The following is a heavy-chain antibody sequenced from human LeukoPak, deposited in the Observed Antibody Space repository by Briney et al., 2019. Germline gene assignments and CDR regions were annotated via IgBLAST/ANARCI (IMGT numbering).Heavy chain of an antibody. D-gene: IGHD5-12*01. Sequence: GRSLRLSCAASGFTFSSYGMHWVRQAPGKGLEWVAVIWYDGSNKYYADSVKGRFTISRDNSKNTLYLQMNSLRAEDTAVYYCAAIPVATIGNFDYWGQGTLVTVSS. V-gene: IGHV3-30*19. CDR1: GFTFSSYG. CDR2: IWYDGSNK. CDR3: AAIPVATIGNFDY. J-gene: IGHJ4*02.